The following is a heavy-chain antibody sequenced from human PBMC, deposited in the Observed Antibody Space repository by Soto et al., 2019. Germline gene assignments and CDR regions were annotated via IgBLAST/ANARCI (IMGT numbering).Heavy chain of an antibody. CDR2: INAGNGNT. V-gene: IGHV1-3*01. CDR3: ATLDRFHYDILTAHDY. CDR1: GYTFTSYA. Sequence: ASVTVSCKASGYTFTSYAPHWVRQAPGQRLEWMGWINAGNGNTKYSQKFQGRVTITRDTSASTAYMELSSLRSEDTAVYYCATLDRFHYDILTAHDYWGQGTLVTVSS. D-gene: IGHD3-9*01. J-gene: IGHJ4*02.